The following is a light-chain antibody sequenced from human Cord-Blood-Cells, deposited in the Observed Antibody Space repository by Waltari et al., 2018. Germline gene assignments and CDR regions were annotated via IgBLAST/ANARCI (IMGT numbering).Light chain of an antibody. V-gene: IGKV6D-21*02. CDR3: HQSSSLPET. CDR1: QSIGSS. Sequence: IVLTLSPDFQSLPPKEKFTITCRASQSIGSSLPWDQQKPDQSPKLLIKYASQSIPGVPSRFSGSGSGTDFTLTINSLEAEDAAAYYCHQSSSLPETFGQGTKVEIK. J-gene: IGKJ1*01. CDR2: YAS.